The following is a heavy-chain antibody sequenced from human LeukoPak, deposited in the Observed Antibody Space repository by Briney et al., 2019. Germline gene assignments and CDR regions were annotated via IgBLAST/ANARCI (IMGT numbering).Heavy chain of an antibody. CDR3: AKEWKDSSGYYYYLDY. D-gene: IGHD3-22*01. CDR1: GFTFSSYA. V-gene: IGHV3-23*01. J-gene: IGHJ4*02. Sequence: GGSLRLSCAASGFTFSSYAMSWVRQAPGKGLEWVSAISGSGGSTYYADSVKGRFTISRDNSKNTLYLQMNSLRAEDTAVYYCAKEWKDSSGYYYYLDYWGQGTLVTVSS. CDR2: ISGSGGST.